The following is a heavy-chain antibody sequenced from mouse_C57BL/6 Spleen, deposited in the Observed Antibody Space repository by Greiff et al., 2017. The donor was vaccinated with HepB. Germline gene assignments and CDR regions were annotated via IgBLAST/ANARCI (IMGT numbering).Heavy chain of an antibody. CDR1: GFTFSSYA. J-gene: IGHJ2*01. CDR3: ARGPFITTVVPFDY. CDR2: ISDGGSYT. D-gene: IGHD1-1*01. Sequence: EVKVEESGGGLVKPGGSLKLSCAASGFTFSSYAMSWVRQTPEKRLEWVATISDGGSYTYYPDNVKGRFTISRDNAKNNLYLQMSHLKSEDTAMYYCARGPFITTVVPFDYWGQGTTLTVSS. V-gene: IGHV5-4*03.